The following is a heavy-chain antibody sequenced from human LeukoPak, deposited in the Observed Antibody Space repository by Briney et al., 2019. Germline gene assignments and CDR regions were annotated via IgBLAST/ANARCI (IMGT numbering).Heavy chain of an antibody. V-gene: IGHV1-2*02. D-gene: IGHD1-26*01. CDR2: IYPKTGGT. CDR3: AGPWDQVGFDP. J-gene: IGHJ5*02. CDR1: GYIFTAYY. Sequence: ASVKVSCKASGYIFTAYYIHWVRQAPGQGLEWMGWIYPKTGGTSYAQKFQGRVTMTRDTSISTAYMELIGLRSDDTAVYYCAGPWDQVGFDPWGQGTLVSVSS.